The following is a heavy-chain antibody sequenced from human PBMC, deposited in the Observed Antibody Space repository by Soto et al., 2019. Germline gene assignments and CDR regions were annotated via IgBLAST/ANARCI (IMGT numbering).Heavy chain of an antibody. D-gene: IGHD3-22*01. CDR1: GFTFGTYV. V-gene: IGHV3-30-3*01. J-gene: IGHJ6*02. CDR3: ARFYYDSSGYLPSPYYYYYGMDV. CDR2: LSSDGNNK. Sequence: GGPLILSCAASGFTFGTYVVHWVRQAPGKGLEWVAHLSSDGNNKYYVDSVKGRFTISRDNAKNSLYLQMNSLRAEDTAVYYCARFYYDSSGYLPSPYYYYYGMDVWGQGTTVTVSS.